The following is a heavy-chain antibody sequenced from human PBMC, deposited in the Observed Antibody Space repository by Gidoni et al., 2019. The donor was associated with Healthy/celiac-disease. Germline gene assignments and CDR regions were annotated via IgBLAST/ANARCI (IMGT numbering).Heavy chain of an antibody. Sequence: QAPGKGLEWVAVIWYDGSNKYYADSVKGRFTISRDNSKNKLYLQMNSLRAEDTAVYYCARMGRYSLDYWGQGTLVTVSS. CDR2: IWYDGSNK. V-gene: IGHV3-33*01. D-gene: IGHD6-13*01. J-gene: IGHJ4*02. CDR3: ARMGRYSLDY.